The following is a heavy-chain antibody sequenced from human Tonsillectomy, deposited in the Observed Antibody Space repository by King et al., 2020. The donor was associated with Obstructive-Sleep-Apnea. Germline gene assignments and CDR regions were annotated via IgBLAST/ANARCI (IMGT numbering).Heavy chain of an antibody. CDR3: ARDGNYDILTGYYAEFDY. CDR2: ISAYNGNT. D-gene: IGHD3-9*01. CDR1: GYTFTSYG. V-gene: IGHV1-18*04. J-gene: IGHJ4*02. Sequence: QLVQSGAEVKKPGASVKVSCKASGYTFTSYGISWVRQAPGQGLEWMRWISAYNGNTNYAQKLQGRVTMTTDTSTSTAYMELRSLRSDDTAVYYCARDGNYDILTGYYAEFDYWGQGTLVTVSS.